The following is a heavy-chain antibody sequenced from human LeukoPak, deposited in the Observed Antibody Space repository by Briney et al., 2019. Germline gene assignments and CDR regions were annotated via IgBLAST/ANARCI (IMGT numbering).Heavy chain of an antibody. Sequence: GGSLRLSCAASGFTFSSYAMNWVRQAPGKGPEWLSYINVRYGVIHYADSVRGRFTISSDKAKASVYMQMNRLRDEDTAVYYCARDFDWAFDHWGQGTLVAVSS. V-gene: IGHV3-48*02. J-gene: IGHJ4*02. CDR3: ARDFDWAFDH. D-gene: IGHD3-9*01. CDR2: INVRYGVI. CDR1: GFTFSSYA.